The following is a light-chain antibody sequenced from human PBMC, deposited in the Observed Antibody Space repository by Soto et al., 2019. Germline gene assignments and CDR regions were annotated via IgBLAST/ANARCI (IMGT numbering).Light chain of an antibody. V-gene: IGKV3-20*01. J-gene: IGKJ4*01. CDR2: GAS. CDR3: QQYGRSSVT. CDR1: QSVSSSY. Sequence: EIVLTQSPGTLSLSPGERATLSCRASQSVSSSYLAWYQQKPGQAPRLLIYGASNRATGIPDRFSGSGSGTDFTLTIRRLEPEDFAVYYCQQYGRSSVTFGGGTKVEIK.